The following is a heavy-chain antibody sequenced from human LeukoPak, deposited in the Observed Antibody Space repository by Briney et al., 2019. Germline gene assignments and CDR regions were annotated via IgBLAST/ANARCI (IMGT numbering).Heavy chain of an antibody. J-gene: IGHJ6*03. D-gene: IGHD2-2*01. CDR2: IIPIFGTA. Sequence: ASVKVSCKASGGTFSSYAISWVRQAPGQGLEWMGGIIPIFGTANYAQKFQGRVTITADESTSTAYMELSSLRSEDTAVYYCASIVVVPAENYYMDVWGKGTTVTVSS. V-gene: IGHV1-69*13. CDR3: ASIVVVPAENYYMDV. CDR1: GGTFSSYA.